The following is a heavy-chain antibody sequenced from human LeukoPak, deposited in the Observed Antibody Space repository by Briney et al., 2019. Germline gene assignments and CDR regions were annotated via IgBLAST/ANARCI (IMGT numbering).Heavy chain of an antibody. CDR1: GYTFTSYY. D-gene: IGHD3-22*01. Sequence: ASVKVSCKASGYTFTSYYMHWVRQVPGQGLEWMGIVNPSGGRTSYAQKFQGRVTMTRDMSTSTVYMELSSLRSEDTAVYYCARGPGEGGSSGYYYGKPEDPAEYYFDYWGQGTLVTVSS. CDR3: ARGPGEGGSSGYYYGKPEDPAEYYFDY. J-gene: IGHJ4*02. V-gene: IGHV1-46*01. CDR2: VNPSGGRT.